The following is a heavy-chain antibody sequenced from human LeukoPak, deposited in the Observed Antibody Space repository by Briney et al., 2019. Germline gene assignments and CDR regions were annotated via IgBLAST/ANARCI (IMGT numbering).Heavy chain of an antibody. CDR3: ARQVAGGSYPFDY. CDR2: IHYSGST. V-gene: IGHV4-39*01. J-gene: IGHJ4*02. CDR1: GGSISSSSYY. Sequence: SETLSLTCTVSGGSISSSSYYWGWIRQPPGKGLEWIGSIHYSGSTYYNPSLKSRVTISVDTSKNQFSLKLSSVTAADTAVYYCARQVAGGSYPFDYWGQGTLVTVSS. D-gene: IGHD1-26*01.